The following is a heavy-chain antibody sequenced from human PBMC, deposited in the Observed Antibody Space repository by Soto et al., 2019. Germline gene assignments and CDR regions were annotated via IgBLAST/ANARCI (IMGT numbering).Heavy chain of an antibody. Sequence: QVQLVESGGGVVQPGRSLRLSCAASGFTFSSYGMNWVRQAPGKGLEWVAVIWYDGSNKYYADSVKGRFTISRDNSKKPLYLQMNSLRAEDTAVYYCARGLSPYCSGGSCLSDAFDIWGQGTMVTVSS. CDR2: IWYDGSNK. CDR1: GFTFSSYG. J-gene: IGHJ3*02. V-gene: IGHV3-33*01. D-gene: IGHD2-15*01. CDR3: ARGLSPYCSGGSCLSDAFDI.